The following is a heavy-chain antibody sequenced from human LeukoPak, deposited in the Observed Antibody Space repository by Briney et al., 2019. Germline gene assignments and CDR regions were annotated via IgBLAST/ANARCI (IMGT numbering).Heavy chain of an antibody. V-gene: IGHV3-30-3*01. CDR3: ARELAVTPLYYYYYGTDV. Sequence: GGSLRLSCAASGFTFSSYAMHWVRQAPGKGLEWVAVISYDGSNKYYADSVKGRFTISRDNSKNTLYLQMNSLRAEDTAVYYCARELAVTPLYYYYYGTDVWGQGTTVTVSS. CDR1: GFTFSSYA. J-gene: IGHJ6*02. D-gene: IGHD4-23*01. CDR2: ISYDGSNK.